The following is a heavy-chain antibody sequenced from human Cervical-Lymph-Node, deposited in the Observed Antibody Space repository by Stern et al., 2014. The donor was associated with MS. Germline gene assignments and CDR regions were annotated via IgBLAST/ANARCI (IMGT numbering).Heavy chain of an antibody. V-gene: IGHV1-69*01. CDR1: GDPSKNDP. CDR2: IIPILVTP. Sequence: VQLVESGAEVKKPGSSVKVSCKSSGDPSKNDPISWVRQAPGQGLECMVGIIPILVTPNYAQKFQGRVTITADGSTGTVYMEISSLRSEDTAVYYCARQDAVAGLDYWGQGTLVTVSS. D-gene: IGHD6-19*01. CDR3: ARQDAVAGLDY. J-gene: IGHJ4*02.